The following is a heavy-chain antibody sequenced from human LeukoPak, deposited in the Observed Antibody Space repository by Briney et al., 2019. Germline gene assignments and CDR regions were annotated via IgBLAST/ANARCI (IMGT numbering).Heavy chain of an antibody. Sequence: SVKVSCKASGGTFSSFTISWVRQAPGQGLEWMGGVFPVFGSANYPQKFQDRVTITADESTNTSYLELRGLRSEDTAVYYCAKDRPWGYDLWSGPESEYYYSLDVWGKGTTVTVSS. CDR3: AKDRPWGYDLWSGPESEYYYSLDV. V-gene: IGHV1-69*13. J-gene: IGHJ6*04. CDR1: GGTFSSFT. CDR2: VFPVFGSA. D-gene: IGHD3-3*01.